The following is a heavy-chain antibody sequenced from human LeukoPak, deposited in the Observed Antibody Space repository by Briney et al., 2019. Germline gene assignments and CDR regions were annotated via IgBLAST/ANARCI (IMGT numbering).Heavy chain of an antibody. CDR1: DVSLNGYY. Sequence: SETLSLTCTVKDVSLNGYYWNWIRQSPGKGLEWIGYIYYSGSTNYNPSLKSRVTISVDTSKNQFSLKLSSVTAADTAVYYCARQGGGFWYFDLWGRGTLVTVSS. CDR3: ARQGGGFWYFDL. D-gene: IGHD6-25*01. V-gene: IGHV4-59*08. J-gene: IGHJ2*01. CDR2: IYYSGST.